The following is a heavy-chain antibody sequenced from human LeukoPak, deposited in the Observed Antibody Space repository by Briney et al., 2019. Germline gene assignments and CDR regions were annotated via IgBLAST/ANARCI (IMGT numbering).Heavy chain of an antibody. CDR2: ITPNSGGT. J-gene: IGHJ4*02. D-gene: IGHD1-1*01. CDR3: ARVRGRGNWHF. CDR1: GYTFTGYY. V-gene: IGHV1-2*02. Sequence: ASLSVSCKASGYTFTGYYMHWVRQAPGQGLEWMVWITPNSGGTNYAQNFKGRVTMTRDTSISTAYMELSRLRSDDTAVYSCARVRGRGNWHFWGQGPLVTVSS.